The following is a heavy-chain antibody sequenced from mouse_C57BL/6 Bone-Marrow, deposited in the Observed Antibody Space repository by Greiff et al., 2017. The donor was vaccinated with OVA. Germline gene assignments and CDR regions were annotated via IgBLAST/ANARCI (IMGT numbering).Heavy chain of an antibody. D-gene: IGHD1-1*01. Sequence: VKLMESGAELMKPGASVKLSCKATGYTFTGYWIEWVKQRPGHGLEWIGEILPGSGSTNYNEKFKGKATFTADTSSNTAYMQLSSLTTEDSAIYYCARVYYYGSSRSRYWYFDVWGTGTTVTVSS. CDR1: GYTFTGYW. CDR3: ARVYYYGSSRSRYWYFDV. V-gene: IGHV1-9*01. J-gene: IGHJ1*03. CDR2: ILPGSGST.